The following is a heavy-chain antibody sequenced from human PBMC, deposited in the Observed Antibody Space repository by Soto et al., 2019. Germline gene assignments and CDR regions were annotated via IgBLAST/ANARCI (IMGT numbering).Heavy chain of an antibody. CDR1: GFTFSDYP. CDR3: AREGIRSPLYY. V-gene: IGHV3-30*03. Sequence: PGGALRLSCASSGFTFSDYPMHLVRQAPGKGLEWVAVVSHDGRNTHYADSVKGRFTISRDNSKNTLYLQMNSLRAEDTAVYYCAREGIRSPLYYWGQGTLVTVSS. J-gene: IGHJ4*02. CDR2: VSHDGRNT. D-gene: IGHD4-17*01.